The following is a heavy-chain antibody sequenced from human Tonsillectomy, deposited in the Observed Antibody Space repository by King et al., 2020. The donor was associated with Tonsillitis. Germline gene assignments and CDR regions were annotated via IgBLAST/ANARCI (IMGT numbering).Heavy chain of an antibody. Sequence: AQLVQSGAEMTKPGASVKVSCKASGYIFTDYYFHWVRQAPGQGLEWMGWINPKSGATWYAQKFQGRVTMTTDTSISTAYMELSRLRSDDTAVYYCARAFDTSGYYYSFDYWGQGTLVTVSS. V-gene: IGHV1-2*02. CDR3: ARAFDTSGYYYSFDY. CDR2: INPKSGAT. CDR1: GYIFTDYY. J-gene: IGHJ4*02. D-gene: IGHD3-22*01.